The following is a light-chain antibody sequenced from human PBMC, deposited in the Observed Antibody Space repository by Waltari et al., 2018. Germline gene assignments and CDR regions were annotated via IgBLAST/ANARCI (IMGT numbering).Light chain of an antibody. Sequence: QSALTQPASVSGSPGQSVTISCTGTSRDVGRSDHISWYRQHPGTAPTLIIFDMNNRPSGVSNRFSGSKSGNTASLTISGLQPDDEADYYCNSYTITNTIIFGGGTRLTVL. J-gene: IGLJ2*01. CDR3: NSYTITNTII. CDR2: DMN. CDR1: SRDVGRSDH. V-gene: IGLV2-14*03.